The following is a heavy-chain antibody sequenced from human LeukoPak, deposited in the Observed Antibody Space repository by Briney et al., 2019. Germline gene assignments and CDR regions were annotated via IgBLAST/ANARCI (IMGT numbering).Heavy chain of an antibody. Sequence: GASVKVSCKASGYTFTSYGINWVRQAPGQGLEWMGWISTYNGDTNYAQKLQGRVTMTTDTSTSTAYMELRSLRSDDTAVYYCAREGLGELTLDYWGQGTLVTVSS. CDR1: GYTFTSYG. CDR2: ISTYNGDT. CDR3: AREGLGELTLDY. V-gene: IGHV1-18*01. J-gene: IGHJ4*02. D-gene: IGHD3-16*01.